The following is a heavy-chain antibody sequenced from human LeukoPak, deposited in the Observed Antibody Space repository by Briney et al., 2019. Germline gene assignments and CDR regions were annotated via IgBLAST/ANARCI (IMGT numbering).Heavy chain of an antibody. CDR1: GFPFSDYY. Sequence: GGSLRLSCAASGFPFSDYYMSWIRQAPGQGLEWVSYISSSSGYTNYADSVEGRSTIARDNAKNSLYLQMSSLRAEDTAVDYCARFEYGDYGHYWGGKTLVTVFS. J-gene: IGHJ4*02. CDR3: ARFEYGDYGHY. D-gene: IGHD4-17*01. CDR2: ISSSSGYT. V-gene: IGHV3-11*06.